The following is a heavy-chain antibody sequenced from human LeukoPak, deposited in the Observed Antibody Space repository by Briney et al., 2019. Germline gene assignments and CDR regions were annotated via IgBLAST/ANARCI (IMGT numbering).Heavy chain of an antibody. D-gene: IGHD2-21*02. J-gene: IGHJ4*02. Sequence: GGSLRLSCTAAGFTFDDYGMSWVRQIPGKGLEWVAGITWNGGSTDYAVSVRGRFTISRDTYTLYLQMDSLRAEDTAVYYCARGGGAYCGDDCHRNFDYWGQGTLVTVSS. CDR3: ARGGGAYCGDDCHRNFDY. V-gene: IGHV3-20*04. CDR2: ITWNGGST. CDR1: GFTFDDYG.